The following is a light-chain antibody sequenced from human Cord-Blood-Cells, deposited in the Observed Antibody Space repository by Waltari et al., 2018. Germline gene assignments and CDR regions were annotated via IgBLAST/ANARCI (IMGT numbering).Light chain of an antibody. J-gene: IGKJ1*01. CDR3: QQYNNWTRT. CDR2: GAS. V-gene: IGKV3-15*01. Sequence: EIVMTQSPATLSVSPGERATLSCRASQSVSSNLAWYQQKPGQAPRLLIYGASTRATGIPARFSGSGSGNEFTLTISSLQSEDFAVYYCQQYNNWTRTFGQGTKVEIK. CDR1: QSVSSN.